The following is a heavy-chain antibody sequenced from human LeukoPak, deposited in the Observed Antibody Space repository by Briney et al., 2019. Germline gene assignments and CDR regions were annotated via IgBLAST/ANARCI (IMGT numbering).Heavy chain of an antibody. D-gene: IGHD2-15*01. Sequence: ASVKVSCKASGYTFTSYDINWVRQATGQGLEWTGWMNPNSGNTGYAQKLQGRVTMTRNTSISTAYMELSSLRSEDTAVYYCARAEGSGYCSGGSCYQWGQGTLVTVSS. CDR1: GYTFTSYD. CDR2: MNPNSGNT. CDR3: ARAEGSGYCSGGSCYQ. V-gene: IGHV1-8*01. J-gene: IGHJ4*02.